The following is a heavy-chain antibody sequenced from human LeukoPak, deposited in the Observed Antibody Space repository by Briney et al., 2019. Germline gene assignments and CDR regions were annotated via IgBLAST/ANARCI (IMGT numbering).Heavy chain of an antibody. CDR2: IWYDGSNK. CDR1: GFTFSSYG. Sequence: PGGSLRLSCAASGFTFSSYGMHWVRQAPGKGLEWVAVIWYDGSNKYYADSVKGRFTISRDSSKNTLYLQMNSLRAEDTAVYYCARGYYDFWSGYVYWGQGTLVTVSS. D-gene: IGHD3-3*01. V-gene: IGHV3-33*01. CDR3: ARGYYDFWSGYVY. J-gene: IGHJ4*02.